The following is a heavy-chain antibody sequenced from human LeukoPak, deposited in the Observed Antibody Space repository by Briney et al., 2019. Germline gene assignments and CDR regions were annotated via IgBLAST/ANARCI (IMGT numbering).Heavy chain of an antibody. Sequence: ASVKVSCKASGNSFATYGISWVRQAPGQGLEWRGWISAYSGDTNYAQKLQGRVTMTTETSTSTAYMELRSLRSDDTAVYYCAREGKQWLQYYFDYWGQGTLVTVSS. D-gene: IGHD6-19*01. CDR3: AREGKQWLQYYFDY. CDR1: GNSFATYG. J-gene: IGHJ4*02. V-gene: IGHV1-18*01. CDR2: ISAYSGDT.